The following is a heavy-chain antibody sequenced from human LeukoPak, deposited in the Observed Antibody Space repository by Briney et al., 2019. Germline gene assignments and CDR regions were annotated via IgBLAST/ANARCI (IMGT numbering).Heavy chain of an antibody. V-gene: IGHV3-48*03. CDR2: ISSSGSTI. CDR1: GFTFSSYG. Sequence: PGGSLRLSCAASGFTFSSYGMHWVRQAPGKGLEWVSYISSSGSTIYYADSVKGRFTISRDNAKNSLYLQMNSLRAEDTAVYYCARAPYLNYGDDPLWGQGTLVTVSS. J-gene: IGHJ4*02. D-gene: IGHD4-17*01. CDR3: ARAPYLNYGDDPL.